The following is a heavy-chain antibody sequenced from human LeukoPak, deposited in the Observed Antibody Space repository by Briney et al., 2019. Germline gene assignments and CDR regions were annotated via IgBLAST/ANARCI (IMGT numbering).Heavy chain of an antibody. V-gene: IGHV3-21*01. J-gene: IGHJ4*02. CDR3: AREGRGAYFFDY. Sequence: KSGGSPRLSCAASGFTFSSYSMNWVRQAPGKGLEWVSSISSSSSYIYYADSVKGRFTISRDNAKNSLYLQMNSLRAEDTAVYYCAREGRGAYFFDYWGQGTLVTVSS. CDR1: GFTFSSYS. D-gene: IGHD1-26*01. CDR2: ISSSSSYI.